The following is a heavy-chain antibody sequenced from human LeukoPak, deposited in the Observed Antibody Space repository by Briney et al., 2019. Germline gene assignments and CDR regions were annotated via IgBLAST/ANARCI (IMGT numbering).Heavy chain of an antibody. CDR2: ISSSGSTI. J-gene: IGHJ4*02. D-gene: IGHD3-22*01. V-gene: IGHV3-48*03. CDR3: ARVATYYYDSSGYYFDY. Sequence: PGGSLGLSCAASGFTFSSYEMNWVRQAPGKGLEWVSYISSSGSTIYYADSVKGRFTISRDNAKNSLYLQMNSLRAEDTAVYYCARVATYYYDSSGYYFDYWGQGTLVTVSS. CDR1: GFTFSSYE.